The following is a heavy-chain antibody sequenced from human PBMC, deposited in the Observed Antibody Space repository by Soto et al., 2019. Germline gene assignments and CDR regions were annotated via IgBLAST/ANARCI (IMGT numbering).Heavy chain of an antibody. J-gene: IGHJ4*02. V-gene: IGHV1-46*01. CDR2: INPSGGST. CDR1: GYTFTSYY. Sequence: QVQLVQSGAEVKKPGASVKVSCKASGYTFTSYYMHWVRQAPGQGLEWMGIINPSGGSTSYAQKFQGRVTMTRDTSTSTVYMELSSLGSEDTAVYYCARETGYSSGWYLPGDYWGQGTLVTVSS. CDR3: ARETGYSSGWYLPGDY. D-gene: IGHD6-19*01.